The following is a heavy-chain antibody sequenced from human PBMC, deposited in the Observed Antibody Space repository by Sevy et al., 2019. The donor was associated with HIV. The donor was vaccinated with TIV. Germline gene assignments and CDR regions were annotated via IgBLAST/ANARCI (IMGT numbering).Heavy chain of an antibody. V-gene: IGHV3-15*01. D-gene: IGHD2-2*01. CDR2: IKSKTDGGTT. CDR1: GVTFSNAW. J-gene: IGHJ4*02. CDR3: TTDGGFVVVTAAHAFDY. Sequence: GGSLRLSCAASGVTFSNAWMSWVRQAPGKGLEWVGRIKSKTDGGTTDYAAPVKDRSTISRDVSKNTLYLQMNSLKTVDTAVSYCTTDGGFVVVTAAHAFDYWGQGTLVTVSS.